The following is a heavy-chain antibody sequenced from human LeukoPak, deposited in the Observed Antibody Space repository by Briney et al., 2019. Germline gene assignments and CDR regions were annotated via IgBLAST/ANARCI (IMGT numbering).Heavy chain of an antibody. D-gene: IGHD5-18*01. CDR2: ISGSGGRT. CDR1: GFTFSSYA. V-gene: IGHV3-23*01. J-gene: IGHJ4*02. Sequence: GGSLRLSCAASGFTFSSYAMSWVRQAPGKGLEWVSAISGSGGRTYYADSVKGRFTISRDNSKNTLYLQMNSLRAEDTAVYYCAKFPGYSYGTIDYWGQGTLVTVSS. CDR3: AKFPGYSYGTIDY.